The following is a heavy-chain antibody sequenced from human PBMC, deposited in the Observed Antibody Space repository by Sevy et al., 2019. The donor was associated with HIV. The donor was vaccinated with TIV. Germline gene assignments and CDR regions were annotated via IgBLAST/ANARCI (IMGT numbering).Heavy chain of an antibody. D-gene: IGHD2-15*01. V-gene: IGHV3-33*01. Sequence: GGSLRLSCAASGFTFSSYGMHWVRQAPGKGLEWVAVIWYDGSNKYYADSVKGRFTISRDNSKNTLYLQMNSLRAEDTAVHYCARDQGDIVVVVAVHYYYGMDVWGQGTTVTVSS. CDR3: ARDQGDIVVVVAVHYYYGMDV. J-gene: IGHJ6*02. CDR2: IWYDGSNK. CDR1: GFTFSSYG.